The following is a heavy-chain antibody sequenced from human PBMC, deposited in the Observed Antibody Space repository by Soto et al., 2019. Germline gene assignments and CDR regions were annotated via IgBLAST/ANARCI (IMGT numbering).Heavy chain of an antibody. Sequence: EVQLLESGGGLVQPGGSLRLSCAASGFTFSSYAMSWVRQAPGKGLEWVSAISGRGGSTYYADSVKGRFTISRDNSKNALYQQMNSLSAEDTAVYYCAKGRVRSPGYCSGGSCYDWFDPWGQGNLVTVSS. CDR2: ISGRGGST. D-gene: IGHD2-15*01. V-gene: IGHV3-23*01. CDR3: AKGRVRSPGYCSGGSCYDWFDP. CDR1: GFTFSSYA. J-gene: IGHJ5*02.